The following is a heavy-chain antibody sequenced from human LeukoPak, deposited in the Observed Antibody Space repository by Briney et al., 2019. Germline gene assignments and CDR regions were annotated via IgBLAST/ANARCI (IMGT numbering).Heavy chain of an antibody. CDR2: INHSGST. Sequence: SSETLSLTCAVYGGSFSGYYWSWIRQPPGKGLEWIGEINHSGSTNYNPSLKSRVTISVDTSKNQFSLKLSSVTAADTAVYYCARGGPLIAVAGRRWFDPWGQGTLVTVSS. V-gene: IGHV4-34*01. J-gene: IGHJ5*02. CDR3: ARGGPLIAVAGRRWFDP. CDR1: GGSFSGYY. D-gene: IGHD6-19*01.